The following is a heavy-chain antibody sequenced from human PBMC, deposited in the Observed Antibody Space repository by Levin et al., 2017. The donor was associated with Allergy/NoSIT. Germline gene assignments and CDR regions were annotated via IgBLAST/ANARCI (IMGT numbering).Heavy chain of an antibody. Sequence: GGSLRLSCAASGFTFSSYGMHWVRQAPGKGLEWVAVISYDGSNKYYADSVKGRFTISRDNSKNTLYLQMNSLRAEDTAVYYCAAGHEWWLATSYYFDYWGQGTLVTVSS. CDR2: ISYDGSNK. D-gene: IGHD2-15*01. CDR3: AAGHEWWLATSYYFDY. CDR1: GFTFSSYG. V-gene: IGHV3-30*03. J-gene: IGHJ4*02.